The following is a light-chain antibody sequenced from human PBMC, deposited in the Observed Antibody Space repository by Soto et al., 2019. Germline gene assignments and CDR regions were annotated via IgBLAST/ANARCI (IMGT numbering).Light chain of an antibody. J-gene: IGLJ2*01. V-gene: IGLV1-40*01. Sequence: QLVLTQPPSVSGAPGQRVTISCTGSSFNFGAGFDVHWYQQVPGTAPKLLIYGNNNRPSGVPDRFSGSKSDMSASLAITGLQAEDEAVYYCQSYDSSLSGSVFGGGTKLTVL. CDR3: QSYDSSLSGSV. CDR2: GNN. CDR1: SFNFGAGFD.